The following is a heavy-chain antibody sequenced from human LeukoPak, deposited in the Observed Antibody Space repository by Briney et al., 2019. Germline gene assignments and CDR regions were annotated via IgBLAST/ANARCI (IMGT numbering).Heavy chain of an antibody. CDR1: GFTFSSYW. J-gene: IGHJ4*02. CDR2: INSDGSST. V-gene: IGHV3-74*01. D-gene: IGHD4-17*01. Sequence: GGSLRLSCAASGFTFSSYWMHWVRQAPGKGLVWVSRINSDGSSTSYADSVKGRFTISRDNAKNTLYLQMNSLRAEDTAVYYCASNRYTVTDFDYWGRGTLVTVSS. CDR3: ASNRYTVTDFDY.